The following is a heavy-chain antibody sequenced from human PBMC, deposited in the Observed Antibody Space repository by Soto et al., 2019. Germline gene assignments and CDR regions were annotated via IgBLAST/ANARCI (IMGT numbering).Heavy chain of an antibody. CDR2: MYHSGTT. Sequence: PSETLSLTCSVSGYSISSGFHWGWIRQPPGKGLEWIGSMYHSGTTYYNSSLKSRLTMSVDTSKNQFSLRLSSVTAADTAVYYCTREGYDRADYWGKGTLVTVS. CDR3: TREGYDRADY. J-gene: IGHJ4*02. V-gene: IGHV4-38-2*02. CDR1: GYSISSGFH. D-gene: IGHD3-10*02.